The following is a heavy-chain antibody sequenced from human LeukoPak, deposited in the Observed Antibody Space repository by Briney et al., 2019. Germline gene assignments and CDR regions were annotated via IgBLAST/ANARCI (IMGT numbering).Heavy chain of an antibody. CDR3: ASQWRSLHVDY. J-gene: IGHJ4*02. Sequence: GGSLRLSCAASGFTFSNYAMSWVRQAPGKGLEWVSGISGSGGSSYYTDSVKGRFTISRDTSRTSLYLQMHSLRAEGTAVYYCASQWRSLHVDYWGEGSLVTVSS. D-gene: IGHD2-15*01. CDR1: GFTFSNYA. V-gene: IGHV3-23*01. CDR2: ISGSGGSS.